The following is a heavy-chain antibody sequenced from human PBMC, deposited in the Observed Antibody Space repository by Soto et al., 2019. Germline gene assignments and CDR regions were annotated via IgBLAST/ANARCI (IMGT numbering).Heavy chain of an antibody. CDR1: GFTFSSYA. CDR2: ISGSGGST. J-gene: IGHJ4*02. V-gene: IGHV3-23*01. D-gene: IGHD4-17*01. Sequence: GGSLRLSCAASGFTFSSYAMSWVRQAPGKGLEWVSAISGSGGSTYYADSVKGWFTISRDNSKNTLYLQMNSLRAEDTAVYYCAKFTGDYNHGFDYWGQGTLVTVSS. CDR3: AKFTGDYNHGFDY.